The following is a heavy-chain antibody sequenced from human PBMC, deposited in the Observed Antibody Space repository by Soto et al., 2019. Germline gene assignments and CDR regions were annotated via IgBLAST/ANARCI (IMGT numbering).Heavy chain of an antibody. CDR1: GFTFSSYA. Sequence: PGGSLRLSCAASGFTFSSYAMSWVRQAPGKGLEWVSAMSGSGGRTYYADSVKGRFTISRDNSKNTLYLQMNSLIAEDTAVYYCAKAWRVDTAMVLHRGPILDYWGQGTLVTVSS. J-gene: IGHJ4*02. V-gene: IGHV3-23*01. CDR3: AKAWRVDTAMVLHRGPILDY. CDR2: MSGSGGRT. D-gene: IGHD5-18*01.